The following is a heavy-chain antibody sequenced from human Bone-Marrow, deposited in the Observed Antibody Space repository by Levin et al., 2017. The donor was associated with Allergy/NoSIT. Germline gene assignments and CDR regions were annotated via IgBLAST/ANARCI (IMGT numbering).Heavy chain of an antibody. CDR3: AKLVTTVTTSGCFMDV. CDR1: GFTFSSYA. V-gene: IGHV3-23*01. Sequence: GGSLRLSCAASGFTFSSYAMSWVRQAPGKGLEWVSAISGSGGSTYYADSVKGRFTISRDNSKNTLYLQMNSLRAEDTAVYYCAKLVTTVTTSGCFMDVWGQGTTVTVSS. CDR2: ISGSGGST. J-gene: IGHJ6*02. D-gene: IGHD4-17*01.